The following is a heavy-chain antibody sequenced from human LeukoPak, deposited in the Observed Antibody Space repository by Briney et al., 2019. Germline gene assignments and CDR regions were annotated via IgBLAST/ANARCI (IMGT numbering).Heavy chain of an antibody. J-gene: IGHJ4*02. CDR1: GFNFRTYS. CDR2: IGGGGDAT. V-gene: IGHV3-48*04. Sequence: GGSLRLSCAASGFNFRTYSLNWVRQSPGKGLGWSSYIGGGGDATYYADSVRGRFTISRDNAENSVYLQMNSLRVEDTAVYYCVRGGQGRGAYFDYWGQGTLVTVSS. D-gene: IGHD3-10*01. CDR3: VRGGQGRGAYFDY.